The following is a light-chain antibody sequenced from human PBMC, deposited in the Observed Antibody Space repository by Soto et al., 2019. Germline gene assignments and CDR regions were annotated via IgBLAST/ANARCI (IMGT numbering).Light chain of an antibody. V-gene: IGKV3-20*01. CDR2: GVS. CDR1: QTVNANF. Sequence: EIVWTQAPGTLSLSPGEIATLYCRSSQTVNANFLAWYQQKPGQAPRLLIYGVSNSAPDIPDRFSGSGSGTDITLTISRLEPEDFAVYYCHQSGDSPTFGQGTRVEIK. CDR3: HQSGDSPT. J-gene: IGKJ1*01.